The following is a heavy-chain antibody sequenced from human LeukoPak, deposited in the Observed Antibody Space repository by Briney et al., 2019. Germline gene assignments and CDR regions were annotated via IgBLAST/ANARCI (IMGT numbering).Heavy chain of an antibody. Sequence: PSETLSLTCTVSGGSISSYYWSWIRQPPGKGLEWIGYIYYSGSTNYNPSLKSRVTISVDTSKNQFSQKLSSVTAADTAVYYCARFGNYDFWSGYIDYWGQGTLVTVSS. CDR3: ARFGNYDFWSGYIDY. CDR2: IYYSGST. CDR1: GGSISSYY. V-gene: IGHV4-59*01. J-gene: IGHJ4*02. D-gene: IGHD3-3*01.